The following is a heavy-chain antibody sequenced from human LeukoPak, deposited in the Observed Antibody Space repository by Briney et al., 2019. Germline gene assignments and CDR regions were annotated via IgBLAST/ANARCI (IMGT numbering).Heavy chain of an antibody. CDR2: IYHGGST. Sequence: SETLSLTCTVSGYSISSGYFWGWIRQPPGKGLEWIGRIYHGGSTYYNPSLESRVTMSEDTSKNQFSLKLSSVTAADTAVYYCARERDLLYYYYMDVWGKGTTVTVSS. J-gene: IGHJ6*03. V-gene: IGHV4-38-2*02. CDR1: GYSISSGYF. D-gene: IGHD1-26*01. CDR3: ARERDLLYYYYMDV.